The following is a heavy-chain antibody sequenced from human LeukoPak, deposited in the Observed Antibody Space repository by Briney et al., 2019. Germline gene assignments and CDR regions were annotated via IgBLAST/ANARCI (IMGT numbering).Heavy chain of an antibody. V-gene: IGHV3-23*01. CDR1: GFTFSSYA. D-gene: IGHD1-26*01. J-gene: IGHJ4*02. CDR3: AKVITSGRYYYFDY. Sequence: GGSLRLSCAASGFTFSSYAMSWVRQAPGKGLEWVSAISGGGGDTYYADSVKGRFTISRDNSKNTLYLQMNSLRAEDTAVYYCAKVITSGRYYYFDYWGQGTLVTVSS. CDR2: ISGGGGDT.